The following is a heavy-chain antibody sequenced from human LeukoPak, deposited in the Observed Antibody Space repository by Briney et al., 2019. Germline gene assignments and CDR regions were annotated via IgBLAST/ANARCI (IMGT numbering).Heavy chain of an antibody. CDR2: VSGSGGTT. CDR3: AKAGAVVVVAAKFFDY. J-gene: IGHJ4*02. Sequence: GGSLRLSCAASGFTFSSYAMSWVRQAPGKGLEWVSAVSGSGGTTYYADSVRGRFTISRDNSKNTLYLQMNSLRAEDTAVYYCAKAGAVVVVAAKFFDYWGQGTLVTVSS. CDR1: GFTFSSYA. V-gene: IGHV3-23*01. D-gene: IGHD2-15*01.